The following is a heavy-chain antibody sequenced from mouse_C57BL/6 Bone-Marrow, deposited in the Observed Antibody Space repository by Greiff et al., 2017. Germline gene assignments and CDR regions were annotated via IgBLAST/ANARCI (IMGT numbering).Heavy chain of an antibody. Sequence: VKLQQPGAELVKPGASVKLSCKASGYTFTSYWMHWVKQRPGRGLEWIGRIDPNSGGTTYNEKFKSKATLTVDKPSSTAYMQLSSLTSEDSAVYYCARGRGTITKVVGDYWGQGTTLTVSS. V-gene: IGHV1-72*01. CDR1: GYTFTSYW. J-gene: IGHJ2*01. D-gene: IGHD1-1*01. CDR2: IDPNSGGT. CDR3: ARGRGTITKVVGDY.